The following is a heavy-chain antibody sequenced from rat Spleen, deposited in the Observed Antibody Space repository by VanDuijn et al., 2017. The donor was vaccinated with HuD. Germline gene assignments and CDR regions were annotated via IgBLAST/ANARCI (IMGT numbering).Heavy chain of an antibody. Sequence: QVQLKESGPGLVQPSQTLSLTCTVSGFSLTSYSVHWVRQPPGKGLEWMGRMRYNGDTSYNSALKSRLSISRETSKNQVFLKMNSLQTDDTGTDYGTSLYNNYFDYWGQGVMVTVSS. V-gene: IGHV2-63*01. J-gene: IGHJ2*01. D-gene: IGHD1-10*01. CDR3: TSLYNNYFDY. CDR2: MRYNGDT. CDR1: GFSLTSYS.